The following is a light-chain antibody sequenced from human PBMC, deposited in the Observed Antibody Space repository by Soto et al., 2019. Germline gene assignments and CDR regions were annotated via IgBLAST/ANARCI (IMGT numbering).Light chain of an antibody. Sequence: EIVLTQSPGTLSLSPGERATLSCRASHSVSSSYLAWYQQKPGQAPRLLIYGASSRATGIPDRFSGSGSGTDFSLTISRLEPEDFAVYYCQQYGGSPPITFGQGTRLEIE. CDR3: QQYGGSPPIT. CDR2: GAS. J-gene: IGKJ5*01. CDR1: HSVSSSY. V-gene: IGKV3-20*01.